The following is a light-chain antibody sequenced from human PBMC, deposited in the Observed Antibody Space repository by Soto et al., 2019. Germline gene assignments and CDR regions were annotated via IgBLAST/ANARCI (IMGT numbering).Light chain of an antibody. V-gene: IGKV1-33*01. Sequence: DIQMPQSPSSLSASVGDRVTITCRASQGINRFLAWYQQKPGRAPKLLIYDASNLEAGVPSRFRGSGSGTDFTFTISRLQPEDIATYYCQQYENRPTFGQGTRLEIK. CDR3: QQYENRPT. CDR1: QGINRF. J-gene: IGKJ5*01. CDR2: DAS.